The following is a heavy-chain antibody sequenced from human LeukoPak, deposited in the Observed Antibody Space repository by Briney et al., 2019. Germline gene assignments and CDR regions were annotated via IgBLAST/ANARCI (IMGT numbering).Heavy chain of an antibody. CDR1: GYTFTSYG. Sequence: GASVKVSCKAPGYTFTSYGISWVRQAPGQGLEWMGWISAYNGNTNYAQKLQGRVTMTTDTSTSTAYMELRSLRSDDTAVYYCARDDLSWDFWSGYYKGGAFDIWGQGTMVTVSS. CDR2: ISAYNGNT. J-gene: IGHJ3*02. CDR3: ARDDLSWDFWSGYYKGGAFDI. D-gene: IGHD3-3*01. V-gene: IGHV1-18*01.